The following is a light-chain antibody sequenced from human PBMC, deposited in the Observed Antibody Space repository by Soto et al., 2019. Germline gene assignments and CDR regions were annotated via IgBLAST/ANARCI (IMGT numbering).Light chain of an antibody. CDR3: LLYYGGARLWV. CDR1: TGAVTSGYY. J-gene: IGLJ3*02. CDR2: STS. Sequence: QAVVTQEPSLTVSPGGTVTLTCASSTGAVTSGYYPNWFQQKPGQAPRALIYSTSNKQSWTPARFSGSLLGGKAALTLSGVQPEDEAEYYYLLYYGGARLWVFGGGTKLTVL. V-gene: IGLV7-43*01.